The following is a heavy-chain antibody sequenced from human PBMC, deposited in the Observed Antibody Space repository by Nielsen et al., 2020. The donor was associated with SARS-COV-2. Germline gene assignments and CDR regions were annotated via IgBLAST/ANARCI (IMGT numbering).Heavy chain of an antibody. D-gene: IGHD2-2*01. CDR3: ARGGYCSSTSCYRSWFDP. Sequence: GGSLRLSCAASGFTFSSYSMNWVRQAPGKGLEWVSSISSSSSYIYYADSAKGRFTISRDNAKNSLYLQMNSLRAEDTAVYYCARGGYCSSTSCYRSWFDPWGQGTLVTVSS. CDR1: GFTFSSYS. V-gene: IGHV3-21*01. J-gene: IGHJ5*02. CDR2: ISSSSSYI.